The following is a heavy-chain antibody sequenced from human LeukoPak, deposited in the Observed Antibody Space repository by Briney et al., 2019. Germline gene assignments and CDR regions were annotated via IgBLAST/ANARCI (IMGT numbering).Heavy chain of an antibody. J-gene: IGHJ6*03. Sequence: GGTLRLSCAASGFTFSSYGMSWVRQAPGKGLEWVSAISGSGGSTYYADSVKGRFTISRDNSKNTLYLQMNSLRAEDTAVYYCAKDRYYYYYMDVWGKGTTVTVSS. CDR3: AKDRYYYYYMDV. CDR1: GFTFSSYG. CDR2: ISGSGGST. V-gene: IGHV3-23*01.